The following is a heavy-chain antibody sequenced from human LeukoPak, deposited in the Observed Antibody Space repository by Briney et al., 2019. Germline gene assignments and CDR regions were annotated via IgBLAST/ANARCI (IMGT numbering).Heavy chain of an antibody. V-gene: IGHV1-46*01. CDR2: INPSGGST. CDR1: GYTFTSYY. Sequence: ASVKVSCKASGYTFTSYYMHWVRQAPGQGLEWMGIINPSGGSTSYAQKFQGRVTMTRDTSTSTVYMELSSLRSEDTAVYYCARDRLQSPYYYYGMDVWGQGTTVTVSS. J-gene: IGHJ6*02. D-gene: IGHD4-11*01. CDR3: ARDRLQSPYYYYGMDV.